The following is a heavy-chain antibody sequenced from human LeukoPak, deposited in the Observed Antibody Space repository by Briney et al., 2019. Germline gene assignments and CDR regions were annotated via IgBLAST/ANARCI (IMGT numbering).Heavy chain of an antibody. D-gene: IGHD3-22*01. V-gene: IGHV3-21*01. Sequence: GGSLRLSCAASGFTFSSYSMNWVRQAPGKGLEWVSSISSSSSYIYYADSVKGRFTISRDNAKNSLYLQMNSLRAEDTAVYYCARDSIVVVTLFDYWGQGTLVTVSS. CDR3: ARDSIVVVTLFDY. J-gene: IGHJ4*02. CDR2: ISSSSSYI. CDR1: GFTFSSYS.